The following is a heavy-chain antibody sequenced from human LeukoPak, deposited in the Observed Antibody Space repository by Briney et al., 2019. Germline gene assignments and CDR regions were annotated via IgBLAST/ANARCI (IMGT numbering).Heavy chain of an antibody. D-gene: IGHD4-17*01. CDR1: GGTFSSYA. J-gene: IGHJ4*02. CDR3: ARGGGTVPFDY. Sequence: SVKVSCKASGGTFSSYAISWVRQAPGQGLEWMGGIIPIFGTANYAQKFQGRVTMTTDTSTSTAYMELRSLRSDDTAVYYCARGGGTVPFDYWGQGTLVTVSS. CDR2: IIPIFGTA. V-gene: IGHV1-69*05.